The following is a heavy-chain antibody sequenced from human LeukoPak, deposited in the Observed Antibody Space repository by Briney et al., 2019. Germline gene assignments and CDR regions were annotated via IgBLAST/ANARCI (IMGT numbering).Heavy chain of an antibody. Sequence: PSETLSLTCAVYGGSFSGYYWSWIRQPPGKGLEWIGEINHSGSTNYNPSLKSRVSISIDTSKNQFSLKLNSVTAADTAVYYCAGDSNWFDPWGQGTLVTASS. V-gene: IGHV4-34*01. CDR3: AGDSNWFDP. CDR2: INHSGST. J-gene: IGHJ5*02. CDR1: GGSFSGYY.